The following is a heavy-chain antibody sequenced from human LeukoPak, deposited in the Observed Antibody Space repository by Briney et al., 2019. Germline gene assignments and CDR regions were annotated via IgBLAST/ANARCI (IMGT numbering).Heavy chain of an antibody. CDR2: ISSSSSYI. V-gene: IGHV3-21*01. D-gene: IGHD6-13*01. Sequence: KSGGSLSLSCAASGCTFSIYSMNWVRQAPGKGLEWVSSISSSSSYIYYADSVKGRFTISRDNAKNSLYLQMNSLRAEDTAVCYCASKALRAAAGTFSYWAQGTVVTVSS. CDR3: ASKALRAAAGTFSY. J-gene: IGHJ4*02. CDR1: GCTFSIYS.